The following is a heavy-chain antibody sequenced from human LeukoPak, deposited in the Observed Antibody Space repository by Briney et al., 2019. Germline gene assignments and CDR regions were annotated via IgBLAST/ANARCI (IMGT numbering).Heavy chain of an antibody. CDR3: TRGPFDY. CDR2: ISSGGTTI. CDR1: GXTFSSYD. J-gene: IGHJ4*02. V-gene: IGHV3-48*03. Sequence: GGSLRLSCAASGXTFSSYDMNWVRQAPGKGLEWVSYISSGGTTIYYADSVKGRFTISRDNAKNSMHLQMNSLRADDTAVYYCTRGPFDYWGQGTLVTVSS.